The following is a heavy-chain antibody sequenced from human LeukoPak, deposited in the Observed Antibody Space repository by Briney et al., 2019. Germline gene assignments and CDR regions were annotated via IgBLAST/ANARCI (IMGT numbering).Heavy chain of an antibody. CDR1: GGSISSYY. CDR3: ARGRGSGVLRRFDP. J-gene: IGHJ5*02. V-gene: IGHV4-34*01. CDR2: INHSGST. D-gene: IGHD3-9*01. Sequence: SETLSLTCTVSGGSISSYYWSWIRQPPGKGLEWIGEINHSGSTNYNPSLKSRVTISVDTSKNQFSLKLSSVTAADTAVYYCARGRGSGVLRRFDPWGQGTLVTVSS.